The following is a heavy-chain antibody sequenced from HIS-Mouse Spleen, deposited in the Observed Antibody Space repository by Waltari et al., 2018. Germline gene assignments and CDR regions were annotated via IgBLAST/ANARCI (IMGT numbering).Heavy chain of an antibody. CDR2: MNPHRGNT. Sequence: QVQLVQSGAEVKKPGASVKVSCKASGYTFTSYDINWVRQATGQGLEWMGWMNPHRGNTGYAQKFQGRVTMTRNTSISTAYMELSSLRSEDTAVYYCARGYSSGWYYYYYGMDVWGQGTTVTVSS. V-gene: IGHV1-8*01. D-gene: IGHD6-19*01. J-gene: IGHJ6*02. CDR3: ARGYSSGWYYYYYGMDV. CDR1: GYTFTSYD.